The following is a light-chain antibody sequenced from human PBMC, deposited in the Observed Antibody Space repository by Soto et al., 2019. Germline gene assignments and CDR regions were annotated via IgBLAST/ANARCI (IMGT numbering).Light chain of an antibody. CDR3: QQRSNWPPLT. V-gene: IGKV3-11*01. Sequence: DNVLTQSPDTLSLSPGERATLSCRASQSVSTYLAWYQQKPGQGPRLLIYDASNRATGIPARFSGSGSGTDFTLTISSLEPEDFAVYYCQQRSNWPPLTFGGGTKVDIK. J-gene: IGKJ4*01. CDR2: DAS. CDR1: QSVSTY.